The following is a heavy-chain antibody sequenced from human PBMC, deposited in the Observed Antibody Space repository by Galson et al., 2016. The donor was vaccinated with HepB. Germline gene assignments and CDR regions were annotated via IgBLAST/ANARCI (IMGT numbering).Heavy chain of an antibody. Sequence: SLRLSCAASGISVGNNYMIWVRQAPGKGLEWVSSIYSGGETHYADSVKGRFTISRDSSKNTLYLQMNSLRAEDTAVYFCARNPNAAATGTWGWGQGTLVTVSS. D-gene: IGHD6-13*01. CDR3: ARNPNAAATGTWG. V-gene: IGHV3-53*01. CDR1: GISVGNNY. J-gene: IGHJ4*02. CDR2: IYSGGET.